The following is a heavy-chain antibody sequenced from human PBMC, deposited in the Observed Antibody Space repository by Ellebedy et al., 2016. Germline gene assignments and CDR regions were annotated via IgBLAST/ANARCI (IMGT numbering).Heavy chain of an antibody. Sequence: SVKVSXKASGGTFSSYAISWVRQAPGQGLEWMGRIIPILGIANYAQKFQGRVTITADKSTSTAYMELSSLRSEDTAVYYCATSITMVRGCAFDIWGQGTMVTVSS. V-gene: IGHV1-69*04. D-gene: IGHD3-10*01. CDR1: GGTFSSYA. CDR3: ATSITMVRGCAFDI. J-gene: IGHJ3*02. CDR2: IIPILGIA.